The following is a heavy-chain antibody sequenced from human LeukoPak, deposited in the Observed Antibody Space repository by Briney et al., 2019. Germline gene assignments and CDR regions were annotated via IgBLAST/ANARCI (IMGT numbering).Heavy chain of an antibody. CDR1: GGTFSSYA. D-gene: IGHD5-18*01. CDR3: ARDLLRGTAMVIYYGMDV. V-gene: IGHV1-69*04. J-gene: IGHJ6*02. Sequence: GASVNVSCKASGGTFSSYAISWVRQAPGQGLEWMGRIIPILGIANYAQKFQGRVTITADKSTSTAYMELSSLRSEDTAVYYCARDLLRGTAMVIYYGMDVWGQGTTVTVSS. CDR2: IIPILGIA.